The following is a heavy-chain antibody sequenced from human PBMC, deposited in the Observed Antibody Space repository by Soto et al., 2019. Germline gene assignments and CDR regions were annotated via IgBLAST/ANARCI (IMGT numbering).Heavy chain of an antibody. D-gene: IGHD3-22*01. Sequence: SLRLSCAASGFTFSSYAMSWVRQAPGKGLEWVSYISSSGSTIYYADSVKGRFTISRDNAKNSLYLQMNSLRAEDTAVYYCASPSSGYSLDYWGQGTLVTVSS. J-gene: IGHJ4*02. CDR3: ASPSSGYSLDY. V-gene: IGHV3-11*01. CDR1: GFTFSSYA. CDR2: ISSSGSTI.